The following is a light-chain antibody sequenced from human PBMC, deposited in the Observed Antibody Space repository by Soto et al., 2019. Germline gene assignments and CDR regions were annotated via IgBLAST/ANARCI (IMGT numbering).Light chain of an antibody. CDR2: EVS. CDR1: SSDVGGYKY. V-gene: IGLV2-14*01. Sequence: QSALTQPASVSGSPGQSITISCTGTSSDVGGYKYVSWYQQHPGKAPKLKIYEVSNRPSGVSNRFSGSKSGNTASLTISGLQAEDEADYYCSSYTSSSTYVFGTGTKVTVL. CDR3: SSYTSSSTYV. J-gene: IGLJ1*01.